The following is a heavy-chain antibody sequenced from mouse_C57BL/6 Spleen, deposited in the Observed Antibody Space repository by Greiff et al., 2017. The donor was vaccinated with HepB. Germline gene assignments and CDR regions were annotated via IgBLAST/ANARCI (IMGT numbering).Heavy chain of an antibody. CDR1: GFTFSDYG. J-gene: IGHJ4*01. D-gene: IGHD1-1*01. V-gene: IGHV5-17*01. CDR2: ISSGSSTI. CDR3: ARGTTVVAPYAMDY. Sequence: DVMLVESGGGLVKPGGSLKLSCAASGFTFSDYGMHWVRQAPEKGLEWVAYISSGSSTIYYADKVKGRFTISSDNAKNILFLQMTSLRSEDTAMYYCARGTTVVAPYAMDYWGQGTSVTVSS.